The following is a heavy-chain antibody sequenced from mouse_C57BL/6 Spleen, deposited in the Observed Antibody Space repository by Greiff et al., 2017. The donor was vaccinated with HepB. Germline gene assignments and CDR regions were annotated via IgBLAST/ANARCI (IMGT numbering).Heavy chain of an antibody. D-gene: IGHD2-5*01. CDR1: GFTFSSYA. Sequence: EVHLVESGGGLVKPGGSLKLSCAASGFTFSSYAMSWVRQTPEKGLEWVATISDGGSYTYYPDNVKGRFTISSDNAKNNLYLQMSHLKSEDTAMYYCARDDYSNSPGYAMDYWGQGTSVTVSS. CDR3: ARDDYSNSPGYAMDY. V-gene: IGHV5-4*01. J-gene: IGHJ4*01. CDR2: ISDGGSYT.